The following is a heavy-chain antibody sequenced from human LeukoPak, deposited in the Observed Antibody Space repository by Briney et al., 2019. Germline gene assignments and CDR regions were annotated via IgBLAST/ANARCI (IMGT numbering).Heavy chain of an antibody. Sequence: GASVKVSCKASGGTFSSYAISWVRQAPGQGLEWMGGIIPIFGTANYAQKFQGRVTITADESTSTAYMELSSLRSEDTAVYYCARDRYYDSSGSGDYWGQGTLVTVSS. J-gene: IGHJ4*02. CDR1: GGTFSSYA. CDR3: ARDRYYDSSGSGDY. CDR2: IIPIFGTA. V-gene: IGHV1-69*13. D-gene: IGHD3-22*01.